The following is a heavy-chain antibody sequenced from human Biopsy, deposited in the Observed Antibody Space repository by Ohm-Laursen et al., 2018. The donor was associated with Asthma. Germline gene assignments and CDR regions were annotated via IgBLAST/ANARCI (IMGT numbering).Heavy chain of an antibody. CDR3: VRGSSSWHHGPFHYYYGLDV. V-gene: IGHV4-39*01. CDR1: SGSGGYMRSGNYY. Sequence: PSETLSLTCSLSSGSGGYMRSGNYYWGWIRQPPGKGLEWIRSIYYSGTTYYNPSIESRVTVSANTTKNQFSLKPTSATAADTAVYYCVRGSSSWHHGPFHYYYGLDVWGQGTTATVSS. CDR2: IYYSGTT. D-gene: IGHD6-13*01. J-gene: IGHJ6*02.